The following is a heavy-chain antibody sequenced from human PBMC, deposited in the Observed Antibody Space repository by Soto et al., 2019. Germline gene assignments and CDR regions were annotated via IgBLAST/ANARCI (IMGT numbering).Heavy chain of an antibody. Sequence: LSLTCVVSGYPISSDYYWGWIRQPPGKGLEWIGSIYHTGSTYYNPSLKSRVTISVDTSKKQFSLKLSSVTAADTAMYYCARDEGIAGAGPYYWGQGTLVTVSS. V-gene: IGHV4-38-2*02. D-gene: IGHD6-13*01. J-gene: IGHJ4*02. CDR3: ARDEGIAGAGPYY. CDR2: IYHTGST. CDR1: GYPISSDYY.